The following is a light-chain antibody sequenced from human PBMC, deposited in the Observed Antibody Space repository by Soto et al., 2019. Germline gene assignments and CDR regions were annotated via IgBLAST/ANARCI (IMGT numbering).Light chain of an antibody. CDR1: SSDVGGYNY. J-gene: IGLJ2*01. CDR3: RSYSSSNTLV. Sequence: QSALTQPGSVSGSPGQSITISCTGTSSDVGGYNYVSWYQQHPGKAPKLMIYDVSNRPSGVSNRFSGSKSGNTASLTISGLQAEDEADYYCRSYSSSNTLVFGGGTKLTVL. CDR2: DVS. V-gene: IGLV2-14*01.